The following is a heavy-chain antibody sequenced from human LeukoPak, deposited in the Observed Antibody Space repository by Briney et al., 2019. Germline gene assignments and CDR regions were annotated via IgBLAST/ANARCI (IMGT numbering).Heavy chain of an antibody. J-gene: IGHJ4*02. D-gene: IGHD3-22*01. CDR2: ISGGGGST. CDR1: GFTFSSYA. CDR3: AKDEGHYYDSSGYYYWDY. Sequence: GGSLRLSCAASGFTFSSYAMHWVRQAPGKGLEWVSAISGGGGSTYFADSVKGRFTISRDNSKNTLYLQLTSLGAHDTAVYYCAKDEGHYYDSSGYYYWDYWGQGTLVTVSS. V-gene: IGHV3-23*01.